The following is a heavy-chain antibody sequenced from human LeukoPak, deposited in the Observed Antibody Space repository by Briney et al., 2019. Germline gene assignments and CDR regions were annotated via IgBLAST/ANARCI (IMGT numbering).Heavy chain of an antibody. CDR2: IDPADSYT. CDR1: GYSFTNYW. D-gene: IGHD2-15*01. CDR3: ARRLSYCSGGSCSIFDY. Sequence: GESLKISCKGSGYSFTNYWTTWVRQMPGKGLEWMGRIDPADSYTNYSPSFQGHVTVSADKSITTAYLQWSSLKASDTAMYYCARRLSYCSGGSCSIFDYWGQGTLVTVSS. J-gene: IGHJ4*02. V-gene: IGHV5-10-1*01.